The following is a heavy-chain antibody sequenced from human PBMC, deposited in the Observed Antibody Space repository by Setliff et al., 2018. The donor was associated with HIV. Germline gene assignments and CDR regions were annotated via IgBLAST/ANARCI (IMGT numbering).Heavy chain of an antibody. D-gene: IGHD2-15*01. J-gene: IGHJ5*02. CDR2: IHFSGST. Sequence: SETLSLTCVVSGYSISSGYNWGWIRQPPGKGLEWIGNIHFSGSTYYNPSLKSRVTVSVDPSKNQFSLKLSSVTAADTAVYYCAKGPVSGVDLWGQGTLVTVSS. CDR1: GYSISSGYN. V-gene: IGHV4-38-2*01. CDR3: AKGPVSGVDL.